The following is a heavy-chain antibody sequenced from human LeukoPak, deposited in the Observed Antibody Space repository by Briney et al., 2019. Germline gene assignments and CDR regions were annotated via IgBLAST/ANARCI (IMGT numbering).Heavy chain of an antibody. CDR2: INPSGGST. Sequence: ASVKVSCKASGYTFTSYYMHWVRQAPGQGLEWMGIINPSGGSTSYAQKFQGRVTMTRDMSTSTVYMELSSLRSEDTAVYYCARGDSSWYESGWSDPWGQGTLVTVSS. CDR1: GYTFTSYY. V-gene: IGHV1-46*01. CDR3: ARGDSSWYESGWSDP. J-gene: IGHJ5*02. D-gene: IGHD6-13*01.